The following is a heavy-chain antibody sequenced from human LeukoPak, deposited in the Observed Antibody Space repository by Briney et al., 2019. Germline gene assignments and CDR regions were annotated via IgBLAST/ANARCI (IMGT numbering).Heavy chain of an antibody. D-gene: IGHD3-9*01. CDR2: IIPIFGTA. Sequence: SVKVSCKASGGTFSSYAISWVRQAPGQGLEWMGGIIPIFGTANYAQKFQGRVTITADESTSTAYLELSSLRSEDTAVYYCARGGRYLDWLGQGTPQAPHGIYSFDYWGQGTLVTVSS. CDR1: GGTFSSYA. CDR3: ARGGRYLDWLGQGTPQAPHGIYSFDY. V-gene: IGHV1-69*13. J-gene: IGHJ4*02.